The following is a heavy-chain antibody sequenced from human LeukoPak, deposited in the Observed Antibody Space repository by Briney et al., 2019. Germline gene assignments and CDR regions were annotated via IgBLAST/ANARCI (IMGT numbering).Heavy chain of an antibody. CDR3: ARGEGYYGSGIENYYYYYGMDV. CDR1: GGSISSGSYY. J-gene: IGHJ6*02. D-gene: IGHD3-10*01. V-gene: IGHV4-31*03. CDR2: IYYSGST. Sequence: TSETLSLTCTVSGGSISSGSYYWSWIRQHPGKGLEWIGYIYYSGSTYYNPSLKSRVTISVDTSKNQFSLKLSSVTAADTAVYYCARGEGYYGSGIENYYYYYGMDVWGQGTTVTVSS.